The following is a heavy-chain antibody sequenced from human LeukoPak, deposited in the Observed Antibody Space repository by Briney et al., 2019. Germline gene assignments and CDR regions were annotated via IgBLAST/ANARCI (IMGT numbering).Heavy chain of an antibody. D-gene: IGHD2-2*01. CDR3: ARHVSSASSAFDI. CDR1: GGSISSYY. V-gene: IGHV4-59*01. Sequence: SETLSLTCTVSGGSISSYYWNWIRQPPGKGLEWIGYIYYSGSTNYNPSLKKRVTISVDTSKNQFSLNLRSVTAADTAVYYCARHVSSASSAFDIWGQGTMVTVSS. CDR2: IYYSGST. J-gene: IGHJ3*02.